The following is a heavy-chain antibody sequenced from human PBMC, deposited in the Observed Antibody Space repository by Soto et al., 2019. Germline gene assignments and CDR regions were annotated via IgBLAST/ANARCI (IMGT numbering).Heavy chain of an antibody. V-gene: IGHV4-61*08. CDR1: GDSVTSGDYY. J-gene: IGHJ6*02. D-gene: IGHD4-4*01. Sequence: PSETLSLTCTVSGDSVTSGDYYWSWIRQPPGKGLEWIGYIYYSGSTNYNPSLKSRVTISVDTSKNQFSLKLSSVTAADTAVYYCARDQNSNYYYGMDVWGQGTTVTVSS. CDR3: ARDQNSNYYYGMDV. CDR2: IYYSGST.